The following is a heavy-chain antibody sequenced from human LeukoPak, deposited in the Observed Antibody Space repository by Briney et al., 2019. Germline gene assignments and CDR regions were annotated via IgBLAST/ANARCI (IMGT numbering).Heavy chain of an antibody. V-gene: IGHV3-48*04. J-gene: IGHJ4*02. CDR1: GFTFSSYS. Sequence: GGSLRLSCAASGFTFSSYSMNWVRQAPGKGLEWVSYISSSSSTIFYADSVKGRFTISRDNSKNSLYLQMNSLRAEDTALYYCAKGLAAPDYWGQGTLVTASS. D-gene: IGHD6-13*01. CDR3: AKGLAAPDY. CDR2: ISSSSSTI.